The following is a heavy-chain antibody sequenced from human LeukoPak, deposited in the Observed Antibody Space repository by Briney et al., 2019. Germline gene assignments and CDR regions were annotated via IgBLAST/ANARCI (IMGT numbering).Heavy chain of an antibody. CDR1: GYFFTGYY. CDR3: AREVGVTNGGLDY. Sequence: ASVKVSCKASGYFFTGYYIQWVRQAPGQGLEWMGWINPNSGDTNYAQKFQGRVTMTRDTSISTAYMELSRLTSDDTAVYYCAREVGVTNGGLDYWGQGTLVTVSS. D-gene: IGHD1-26*01. CDR2: INPNSGDT. J-gene: IGHJ4*02. V-gene: IGHV1-2*02.